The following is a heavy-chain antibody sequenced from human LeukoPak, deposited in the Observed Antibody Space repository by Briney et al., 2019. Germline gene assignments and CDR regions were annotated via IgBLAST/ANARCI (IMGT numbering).Heavy chain of an antibody. V-gene: IGHV3-7*01. Sequence: GGSLRLSCAASGFTFSSYAMSWVRQAPGKGLEWVANIKQDGSEKYYVDSVKGRFTISRDNAKNSLYLQMNSLRAEDTAVYYCARHHQLILYKPSKYYYYYYMDVWGKGTTVTISS. D-gene: IGHD2-15*01. J-gene: IGHJ6*03. CDR2: IKQDGSEK. CDR3: ARHHQLILYKPSKYYYYYYMDV. CDR1: GFTFSSYA.